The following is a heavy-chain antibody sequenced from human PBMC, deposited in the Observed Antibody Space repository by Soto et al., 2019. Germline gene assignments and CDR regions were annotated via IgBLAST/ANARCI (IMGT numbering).Heavy chain of an antibody. V-gene: IGHV4-59*01. J-gene: IGHJ6*03. Sequence: QVQLQESGPGLVKPSETLSLTCTFSGGSISPYYWSWIRQPPGQGLDLIGYVYYSGNTNYNPSFASCVTISVDMSRTRFSLNLTSAAAADTAVYYCARKGAAASDAPYYRDVWGRGTAVNVYS. CDR2: VYYSGNT. CDR3: ARKGAAASDAPYYRDV. D-gene: IGHD6-13*01. CDR1: GGSISPYY.